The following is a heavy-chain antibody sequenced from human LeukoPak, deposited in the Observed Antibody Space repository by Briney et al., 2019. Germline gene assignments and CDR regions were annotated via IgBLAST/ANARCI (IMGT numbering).Heavy chain of an antibody. J-gene: IGHJ5*02. D-gene: IGHD4-17*01. CDR2: ITGTHYTT. CDR1: GFTFSTFA. CDR3: TKDPYGDYVGAFDP. Sequence: PGGSLRLSCAASGFTFSTFAMTWVRKAPGKGLEWVSSITGTHYTTYNTDSVKGRFTISSDNSKNTLYLQMNSLRADDTAVYYCTKDPYGDYVGAFDPWGQGTLVTVSS. V-gene: IGHV3-23*01.